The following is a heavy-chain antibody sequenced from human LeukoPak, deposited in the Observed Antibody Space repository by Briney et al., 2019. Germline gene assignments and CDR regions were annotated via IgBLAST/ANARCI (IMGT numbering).Heavy chain of an antibody. CDR2: IYHSGST. J-gene: IGHJ3*02. D-gene: IGHD7-27*01. Sequence: SETLSLTCSVCGGSISSYYWRWIRPPPGQGLEWIGYIYHSGSTNYNPSLKSRVTISVDTSKNQFSLKLSSGTAADAAVYYCARVKLGDGAFDIWGQGTMVTVSS. CDR1: GGSISSYY. V-gene: IGHV4-59*01. CDR3: ARVKLGDGAFDI.